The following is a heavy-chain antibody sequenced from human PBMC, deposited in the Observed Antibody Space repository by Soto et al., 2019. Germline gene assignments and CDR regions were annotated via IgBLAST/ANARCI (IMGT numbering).Heavy chain of an antibody. V-gene: IGHV1-69*13. CDR1: GGTFSSYA. CDR2: IIPIFGTA. J-gene: IGHJ3*02. D-gene: IGHD3-22*01. Sequence: ASVKVSCKASGGTFSSYAISWVRQAPGQGLEWMGGIIPIFGTANYAQKFQGRVTITADESTSTAYMELSSLRSEDTAVYYCAREAYDSSGSPVSAAFDIWAQGTMVTVSS. CDR3: AREAYDSSGSPVSAAFDI.